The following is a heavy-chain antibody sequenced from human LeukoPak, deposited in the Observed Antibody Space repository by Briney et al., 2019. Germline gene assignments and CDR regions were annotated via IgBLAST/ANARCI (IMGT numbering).Heavy chain of an antibody. V-gene: IGHV3-23*01. CDR1: GLTFSNCA. J-gene: IGHJ4*02. CDR3: AKITKATTPNY. CDR2: ITDSGRKT. D-gene: IGHD4-17*01. Sequence: AGGSLRLSCAASGLTFSNCAMNWVRQASGKGLEWVSGITDSGRKTYYADSVKGRFSISRDNSKNTVYLQMSDLRAEDTAVYYCAKITKATTPNYWGQGTLVTVSS.